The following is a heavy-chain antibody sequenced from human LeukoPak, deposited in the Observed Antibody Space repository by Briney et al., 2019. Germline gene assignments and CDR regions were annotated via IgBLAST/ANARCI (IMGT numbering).Heavy chain of an antibody. CDR2: IYISGNT. CDR1: GGSLNTYY. Sequence: PSETLSLTCSVSGGSLNTYYWSWIRQTAGKGLEWIGRIYISGNTNYNPSLQSRVTMSVDTSKNQFSLKVSSVTAADTAVYYCARERRLLRGDAFDVWGQGTRVTVSS. CDR3: ARERRLLRGDAFDV. J-gene: IGHJ3*01. V-gene: IGHV4-4*07. D-gene: IGHD4-23*01.